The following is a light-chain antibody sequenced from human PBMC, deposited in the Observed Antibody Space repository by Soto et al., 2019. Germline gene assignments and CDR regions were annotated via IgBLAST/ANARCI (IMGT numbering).Light chain of an antibody. Sequence: EIVLTQSPGTLSLSPGERATLSCRASQSVSSSYLAWYQQTPGQAPRLIIYGASSRATGIPDRFSGSGSGTDFTLTISRLEPEDFAVYYCHLYGSSPPRTFGQGTVLEI. J-gene: IGKJ2*01. V-gene: IGKV3-20*01. CDR2: GAS. CDR3: HLYGSSPPRT. CDR1: QSVSSSY.